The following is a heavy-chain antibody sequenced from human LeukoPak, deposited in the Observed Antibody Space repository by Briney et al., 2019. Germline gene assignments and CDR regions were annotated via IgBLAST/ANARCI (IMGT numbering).Heavy chain of an antibody. V-gene: IGHV3-43*02. Sequence: GGSLRLSCAASGFTFGDYAMHWVRQAPGKGLEWVSLISGDGGSTYYADSVKGRFTISRDNSKNSLYLQMNSLRTEDTALYYCAKDMLDCSSTSCYGAFDIWGQGTMVTVSS. CDR2: ISGDGGST. CDR1: GFTFGDYA. J-gene: IGHJ3*02. D-gene: IGHD2-2*01. CDR3: AKDMLDCSSTSCYGAFDI.